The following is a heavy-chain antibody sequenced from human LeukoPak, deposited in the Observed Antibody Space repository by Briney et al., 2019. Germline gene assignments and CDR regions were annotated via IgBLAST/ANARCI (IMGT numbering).Heavy chain of an antibody. CDR1: GYTFTGYY. CDR3: ARADYGDYSPRDY. V-gene: IGHV1-2*04. J-gene: IGHJ4*02. CDR2: INPNSGGT. D-gene: IGHD4-17*01. Sequence: ASVKVSCKASGYTFTGYYMHWVRQAPGRGLEWMGWINPNSGGTNYAQKFQGWVTMTRDTSISTAYMELSRLRSDDTAVYYCARADYGDYSPRDYWGQGTLVTVSS.